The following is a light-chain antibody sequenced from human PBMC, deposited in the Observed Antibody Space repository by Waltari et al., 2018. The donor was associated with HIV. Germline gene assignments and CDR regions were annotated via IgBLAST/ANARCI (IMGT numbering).Light chain of an antibody. CDR2: QAS. V-gene: IGKV1-5*03. CDR1: QDIENW. Sequence: DIQVTQSPSILSASVGKRVTMTCRTSQDIENWLAWYQHKPGLAPTLLIYQASTLQRGVPSRFVGKGSGTQFTLVISAVQPDDFAIYYCQQYNGQSYTFGQGTRL. CDR3: QQYNGQSYT. J-gene: IGKJ2*01.